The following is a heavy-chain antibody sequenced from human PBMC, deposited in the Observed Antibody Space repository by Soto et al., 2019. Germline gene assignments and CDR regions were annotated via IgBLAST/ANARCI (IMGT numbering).Heavy chain of an antibody. D-gene: IGHD3-22*01. CDR2: VIPIFGVA. CDR3: ARVIAASSAQHRSFDS. Sequence: QVQLVQSGAEVKKPGSSVKVSYTASGSTLNSYSIHWVRQAPGQGLEWMGAVIPIFGVADYAQKFQGRVTITADESMTTAYMHLRSLRYEDTAMYYCARVIAASSAQHRSFDSWGQGTLVTVSS. CDR1: GSTLNSYS. V-gene: IGHV1-69*01. J-gene: IGHJ4*02.